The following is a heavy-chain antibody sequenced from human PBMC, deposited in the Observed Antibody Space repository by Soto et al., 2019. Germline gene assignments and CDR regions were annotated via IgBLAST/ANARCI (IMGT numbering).Heavy chain of an antibody. Sequence: PGGSLRLSCAASGFTFSSYAMSWVRQAPGKGLELVSAISGSGGSTYYADSVKGRFTISRDNSKNTLYLQMNSLRAEDTAVYYCAKGLRFGELILYYYYYGMDVWGQGTTVTSP. CDR3: AKGLRFGELILYYYYYGMDV. J-gene: IGHJ6*02. V-gene: IGHV3-23*01. CDR1: GFTFSSYA. D-gene: IGHD3-16*01. CDR2: ISGSGGST.